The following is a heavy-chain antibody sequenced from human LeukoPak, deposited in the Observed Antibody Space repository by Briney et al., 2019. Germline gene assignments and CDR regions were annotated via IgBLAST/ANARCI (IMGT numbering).Heavy chain of an antibody. CDR2: INPNTGAT. J-gene: IGHJ4*02. D-gene: IGHD6-19*01. CDR1: GYTLTGYY. CDR3: ARDRVGSGWPRPYYFEV. Sequence: ASVKVSCKASGYTLTGYYLHWVRQAPGQGLVWMGWINPNTGATHSAQKFQGRITMTRDTSISTAYMDLSRLRSDDTAVYYCARDRVGSGWPRPYYFEVWGQGTLVTVFS. V-gene: IGHV1-2*02.